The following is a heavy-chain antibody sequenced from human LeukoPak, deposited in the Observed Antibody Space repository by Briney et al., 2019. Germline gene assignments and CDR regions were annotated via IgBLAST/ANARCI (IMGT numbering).Heavy chain of an antibody. D-gene: IGHD3-9*01. J-gene: IGHJ4*02. Sequence: GGSLRLSCAASGFTFSSYGMHWVRQAPGKGLEWVAFIRYDGSNKYYADSVKGRFTISRDNSKNTLYLQMNSLRAEDTAVYYCAKGINDILTGQDYWGQGTLVTVSS. V-gene: IGHV3-30*02. CDR3: AKGINDILTGQDY. CDR1: GFTFSSYG. CDR2: IRYDGSNK.